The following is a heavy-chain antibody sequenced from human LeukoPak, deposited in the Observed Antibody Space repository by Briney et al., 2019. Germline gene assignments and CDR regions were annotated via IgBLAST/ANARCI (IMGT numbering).Heavy chain of an antibody. CDR2: ISSSSTYI. V-gene: IGHV3-21*01. D-gene: IGHD3-3*01. J-gene: IGHJ4*02. CDR1: GFTFNSYT. CDR3: SRDGIFTG. Sequence: DPGGSLRLSCAASGFTFNSYTMNWVRQAPGKGLGRVSSISSSSTYIYYADSVKGRFVISRDSANNSVYLQMNSLRAEDTAVYYCSRDGIFTGWGQGTLVTVSS.